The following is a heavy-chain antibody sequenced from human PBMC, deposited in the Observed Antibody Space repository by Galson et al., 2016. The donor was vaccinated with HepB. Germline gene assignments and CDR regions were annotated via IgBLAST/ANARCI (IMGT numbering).Heavy chain of an antibody. D-gene: IGHD3-10*01. CDR1: GYTFTSYA. CDR3: ARGRLTMVRGLNGYYFDL. Sequence: SVKVSCKASGYTFTSYAMHWVRQAPGQRLEWMEWINAGNGNTKYSQKFQGRVTIIRDTSASTAYMELNSLRADDTAVYYCARGRLTMVRGLNGYYFDLWGQGTLVTVSS. J-gene: IGHJ4*02. V-gene: IGHV1-3*01. CDR2: INAGNGNT.